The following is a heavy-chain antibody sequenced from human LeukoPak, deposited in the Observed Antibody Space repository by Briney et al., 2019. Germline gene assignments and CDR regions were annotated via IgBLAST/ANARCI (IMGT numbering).Heavy chain of an antibody. CDR3: AKSFRGVVRVTTGYYFDY. D-gene: IGHD4-17*01. Sequence: GGSLRLSCAASGFTFSSYAMSWVRQAPGKGLEWVSAISGSGGSIYYADSVKGRFTISRDNSKNTLYLQMNSLRAEDTAVYYCAKSFRGVVRVTTGYYFDYWGQGTLVTVSS. CDR1: GFTFSSYA. J-gene: IGHJ4*02. CDR2: ISGSGGSI. V-gene: IGHV3-23*01.